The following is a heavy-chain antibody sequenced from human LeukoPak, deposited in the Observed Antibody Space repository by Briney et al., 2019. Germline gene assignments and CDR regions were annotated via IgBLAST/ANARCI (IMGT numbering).Heavy chain of an antibody. J-gene: IGHJ4*02. D-gene: IGHD2-21*01. CDR1: GFTFSSYA. CDR2: ISGSGGST. V-gene: IGHV3-23*01. CDR3: AKDGDTLGDPGYY. Sequence: PGGSLRLSRAASGFTFSSYAMSWVRQAPGKGLEWVSAISGSGGSTYYADSAKGRFTISRDNSKNTLYLQMNSLRAEDTAVYYCAKDGDTLGDPGYYWGQGTLVTVSS.